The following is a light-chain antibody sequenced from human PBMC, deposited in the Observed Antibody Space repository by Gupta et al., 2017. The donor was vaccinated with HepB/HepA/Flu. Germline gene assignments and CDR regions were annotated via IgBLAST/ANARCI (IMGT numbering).Light chain of an antibody. V-gene: IGKV3-11*01. J-gene: IGKJ2*01. CDR2: DAS. Sequence: DIVVTQFPATLSLSPGERATLSCRASQSVSRYLAWYQQKRGQAPRLLIYDASNRATGIPARFSGSGSGTDFTLTISSLEPEDFAVYYCQQRYRWPLTFGQGTTLEI. CDR1: QSVSRY. CDR3: QQRYRWPLT.